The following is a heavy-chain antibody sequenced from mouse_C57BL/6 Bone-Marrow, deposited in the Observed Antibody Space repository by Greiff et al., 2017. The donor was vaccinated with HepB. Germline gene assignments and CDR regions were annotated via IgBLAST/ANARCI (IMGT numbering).Heavy chain of an antibody. V-gene: IGHV1-19*01. D-gene: IGHD3-3*01. Sequence: VKLVESGPVLVKPGASVKMSCKASGYTFTDYYMNWVKQSHGKSLEWIGVINPYNGGTSYNQKFKGKATLTVDKSSSTAYMELNSLTSEDSAVYYCATGTGWYFDVWGTGTTVTVSS. CDR3: ATGTGWYFDV. CDR2: INPYNGGT. J-gene: IGHJ1*03. CDR1: GYTFTDYY.